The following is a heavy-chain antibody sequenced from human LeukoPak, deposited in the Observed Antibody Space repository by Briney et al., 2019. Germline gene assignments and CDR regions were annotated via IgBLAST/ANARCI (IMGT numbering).Heavy chain of an antibody. D-gene: IGHD3-16*01. V-gene: IGHV4-34*01. J-gene: IGHJ4*02. Sequence: SETLSLTCAVYGGSFSGYYWGWIRQPPGKGLEWIGEINHSGSTNYNPSLKSRVTISVDTSKNQFSLKLSSVTAADTAVYYCARAVWRVADYWGQGTLVTVSS. CDR3: ARAVWRVADY. CDR2: INHSGST. CDR1: GGSFSGYY.